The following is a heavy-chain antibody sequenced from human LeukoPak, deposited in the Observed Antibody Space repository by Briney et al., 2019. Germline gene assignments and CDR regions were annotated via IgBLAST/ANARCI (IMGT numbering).Heavy chain of an antibody. D-gene: IGHD5-12*01. V-gene: IGHV1-2*04. Sequence: GASVKVSCKASGYTFTGYYMHWVRQAPGQGLEWMGWINPNSGGTNYAQKFQGWVTMTRDTSISTAYMELSRLRSDDTPVYYCARDVYSGYYYYGMDVWGQGTTVTVSS. CDR3: ARDVYSGYYYYGMDV. CDR1: GYTFTGYY. J-gene: IGHJ6*02. CDR2: INPNSGGT.